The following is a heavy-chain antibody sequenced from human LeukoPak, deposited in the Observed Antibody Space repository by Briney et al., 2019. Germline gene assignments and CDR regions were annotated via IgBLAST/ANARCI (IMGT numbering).Heavy chain of an antibody. CDR1: GFTFSGYS. CDR3: ARAPMGSVDY. CDR2: ISSSSSTI. J-gene: IGHJ4*02. V-gene: IGHV3-48*01. D-gene: IGHD2-8*01. Sequence: PGGSLRLSCAASGFTFSGYSMNWVRQAPGKGLEWVSYISSSSSTIYYADSVKGRFTISRDNAKNSLYLQMNSLRAEDTAVYYCARAPMGSVDYWGQGTLVTVSS.